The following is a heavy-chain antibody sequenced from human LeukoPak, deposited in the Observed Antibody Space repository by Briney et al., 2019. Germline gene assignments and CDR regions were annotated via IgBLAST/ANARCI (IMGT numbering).Heavy chain of an antibody. CDR3: ARHDKVGAVAGHEFDP. Sequence: PSETLSLTCTVSGVSISPYYWSWIRQPPGKGLEWIGYVYYSGNTNYNPSLKSRVTISVDTSKNQFSLELNSVTAADTAVYFCARHDKVGAVAGHEFDPWGQGILVTVSS. D-gene: IGHD6-19*01. J-gene: IGHJ5*02. V-gene: IGHV4-59*08. CDR1: GVSISPYY. CDR2: VYYSGNT.